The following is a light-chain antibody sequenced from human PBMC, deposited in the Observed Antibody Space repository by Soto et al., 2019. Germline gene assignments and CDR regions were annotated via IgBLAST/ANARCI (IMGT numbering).Light chain of an antibody. Sequence: QSVLTQPRSVSGSPGQSVTISCAGTSSDVGGYNYVSWYQQHPGKAPKLMIYDVSKRPSGVPDRFSGSKSGNTASLTISGLQAEDEADYYCCSYAGSYTSYVFGTGTKAT. J-gene: IGLJ1*01. CDR2: DVS. CDR1: SSDVGGYNY. V-gene: IGLV2-11*01. CDR3: CSYAGSYTSYV.